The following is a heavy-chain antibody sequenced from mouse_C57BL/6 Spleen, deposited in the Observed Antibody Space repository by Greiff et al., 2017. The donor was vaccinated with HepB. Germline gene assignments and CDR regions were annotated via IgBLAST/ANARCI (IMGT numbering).Heavy chain of an antibody. Sequence: VQVVESGAELARPGASVKLSCKASGYTFTSYGISWVKQRTGQGLEWIGEIYPRSGNTYYNEKFKGKATLTADKSSSTAYMGLRSLTSEDSAVYFCASPYYYGSSGYWGQGTTLTVSS. D-gene: IGHD1-1*01. CDR1: GYTFTSYG. J-gene: IGHJ2*01. CDR3: ASPYYYGSSGY. V-gene: IGHV1-81*01. CDR2: IYPRSGNT.